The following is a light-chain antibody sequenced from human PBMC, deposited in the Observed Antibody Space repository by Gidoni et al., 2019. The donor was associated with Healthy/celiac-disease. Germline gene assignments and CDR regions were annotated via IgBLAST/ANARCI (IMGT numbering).Light chain of an antibody. V-gene: IGKV1-5*03. CDR1: QSISSW. CDR2: KAS. CDR3: QQYNSYSGYT. J-gene: IGKJ2*01. Sequence: DLQMTQSPSTLSASVGDRVTITCRASQSISSWLAWYQQKPGNAPKLLIYKASSLESGVPSRFSGSGSGTEFTLTISSLQPDDFATYYCQQYNSYSGYTFGQGTKLEIK.